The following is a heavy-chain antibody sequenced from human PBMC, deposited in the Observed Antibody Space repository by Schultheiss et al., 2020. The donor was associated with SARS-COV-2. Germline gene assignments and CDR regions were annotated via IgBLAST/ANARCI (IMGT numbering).Heavy chain of an antibody. CDR1: GGSVSSGSYH. D-gene: IGHD6-19*01. Sequence: SQTLSLTCPVSGGSVSSGSYHWSWIRQPAGKGLEWIGRIYTSGSTNYNPSLKSRVTMSVDTSKNQFSLKLSSVTAADTAVYYCARSGSGWSDYFDYWGQGTLVTVSS. CDR2: IYTSGST. V-gene: IGHV4-61*02. CDR3: ARSGSGWSDYFDY. J-gene: IGHJ4*02.